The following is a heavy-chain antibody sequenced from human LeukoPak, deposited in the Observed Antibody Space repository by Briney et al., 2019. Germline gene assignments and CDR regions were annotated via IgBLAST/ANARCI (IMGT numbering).Heavy chain of an antibody. CDR2: INQDGSEK. D-gene: IGHD4-23*01. V-gene: IGHV3-7*01. J-gene: IGHJ4*02. Sequence: GGSLRLSCTASKFTFSSFWMSWVRQAPGKGLEWVANINQDGSEKNYVDSVKGRFTISRDNAKNSLYLQMNTLRAEDTAVYYCARESTEVTPGYWGQGTLVTVSS. CDR3: ARESTEVTPGY. CDR1: KFTFSSFW.